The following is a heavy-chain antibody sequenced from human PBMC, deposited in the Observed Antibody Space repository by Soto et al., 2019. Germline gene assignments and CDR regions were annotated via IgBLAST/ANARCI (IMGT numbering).Heavy chain of an antibody. V-gene: IGHV3-53*01. CDR3: AGDESGSYNGIAY. Sequence: PGGSLRLSCAASGFTVSSNHMNWVRQAPGKGLEWVSVIYNSDSTYYADSVRGRFTISRDNSKNTLYLQMNSLRAEDTAVYYCAGDESGSYNGIAYWGQGTVVTVSS. CDR1: GFTVSSNH. D-gene: IGHD1-26*01. J-gene: IGHJ4*02. CDR2: IYNSDST.